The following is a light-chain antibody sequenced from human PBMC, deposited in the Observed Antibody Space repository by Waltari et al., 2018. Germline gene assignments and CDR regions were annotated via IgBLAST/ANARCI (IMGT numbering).Light chain of an antibody. CDR2: HAS. Sequence: ETVMTQSPATLSVSPGESATLSCRATESVGTNLAWYLQKPGQPPRLLIYHASARATGVPNRFSGSGSGTEFTLTISSLQSEDFAIYFCQQYNNWPYTFGQGTKLEIK. CDR3: QQYNNWPYT. J-gene: IGKJ2*01. V-gene: IGKV3-15*01. CDR1: ESVGTN.